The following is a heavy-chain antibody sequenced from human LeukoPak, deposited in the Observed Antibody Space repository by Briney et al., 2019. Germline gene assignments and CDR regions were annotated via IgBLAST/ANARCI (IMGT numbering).Heavy chain of an antibody. CDR2: INSDGSST. J-gene: IGHJ3*02. Sequence: GGSLRLSCAASGFTFSSYWMHWVRQAPGTGLVWVSRINSDGSSTTYADSVKGRFTISRDNAKNSLYLQMNSLRAEDTAVYYCARDLVEGGAFDIWGQGTMVTVSS. V-gene: IGHV3-74*01. CDR1: GFTFSSYW. CDR3: ARDLVEGGAFDI. D-gene: IGHD2-8*02.